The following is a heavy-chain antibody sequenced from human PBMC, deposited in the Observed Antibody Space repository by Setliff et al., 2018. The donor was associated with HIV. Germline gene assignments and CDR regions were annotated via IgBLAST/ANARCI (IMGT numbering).Heavy chain of an antibody. CDR3: VRLYRGSTTKEKSDS. CDR2: IYYSGST. Sequence: NPSETLSLTCNVSGGSITNNNYYWGWIRQPPGKGLEWIASIYYSGSTSYNPALKSRVTMSVDAAKSQFFLKVASVTAADTAMYFCVRLYRGSTTKEKSDSWGQGMLVTVTS. V-gene: IGHV4-39*07. CDR1: GGSITNNNYY. J-gene: IGHJ4*02. D-gene: IGHD1-26*01.